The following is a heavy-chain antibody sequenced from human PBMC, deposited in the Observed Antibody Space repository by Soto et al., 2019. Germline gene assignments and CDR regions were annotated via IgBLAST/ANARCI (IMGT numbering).Heavy chain of an antibody. J-gene: IGHJ4*02. CDR2: ISGRGGST. Sequence: PGGSLRLSGAASGFTCSNHAMSWVRQAPGKGLEWGSVISGRGGSTYYADSVKGRFTISRDNSKNTLYLQMNSPSAEDTDVYSCATDSPEVSFAYWGQGTLVTVSS. CDR3: ATDSPEVSFAY. CDR1: GFTCSNHA. V-gene: IGHV3-23*01.